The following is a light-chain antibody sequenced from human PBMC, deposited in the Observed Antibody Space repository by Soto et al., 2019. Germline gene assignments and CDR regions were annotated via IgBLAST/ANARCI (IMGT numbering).Light chain of an antibody. CDR2: AAS. CDR3: QQLTSYPRST. J-gene: IGKJ1*01. V-gene: IGKV1-9*01. CDR1: QALSNY. Sequence: VTITCRASQALSNYLAWYQQRPGKAPKLLIYAASTLQTGVPSRFSGSGSGTEFTLTISSLQPEDFATYHCQQLTSYPRSTFGQGTKVDIK.